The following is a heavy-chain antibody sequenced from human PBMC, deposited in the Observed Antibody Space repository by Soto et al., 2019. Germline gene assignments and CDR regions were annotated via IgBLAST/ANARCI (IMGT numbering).Heavy chain of an antibody. CDR3: ARGGNPPSGNGIAYAMDV. J-gene: IGHJ6*02. Sequence: SETLSLTCTVSGVSISGSRYYWGWIRQPPGRGLEWLGNIYYSGSTYYTPALKSRVTLSVDTSKNQFSLNLNSVTAADTAVYYCARGGNPPSGNGIAYAMDVWGQGTTVTVSS. V-gene: IGHV4-39*02. CDR1: GVSISGSRYY. D-gene: IGHD1-1*01. CDR2: IYYSGST.